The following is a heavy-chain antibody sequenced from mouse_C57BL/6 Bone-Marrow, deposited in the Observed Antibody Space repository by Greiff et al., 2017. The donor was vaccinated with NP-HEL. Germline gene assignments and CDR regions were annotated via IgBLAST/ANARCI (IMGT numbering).Heavy chain of an antibody. Sequence: VQLQQSGPGLVAPSPSLSITCTVSGFSFTSYGVSWVRQPPGKGLEWLGVIWGDGSTTYHSDLISRLGISKDNSKSQVFLKLNSLQTDDTATYYCAKEITPGAYWGQGTLVTVSA. V-gene: IGHV2-3*01. D-gene: IGHD1-1*01. CDR2: IWGDGST. CDR1: GFSFTSYG. CDR3: AKEITPGAY. J-gene: IGHJ3*01.